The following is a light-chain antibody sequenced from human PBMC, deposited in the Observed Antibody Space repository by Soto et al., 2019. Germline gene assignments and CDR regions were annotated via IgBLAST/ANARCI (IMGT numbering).Light chain of an antibody. V-gene: IGLV1-40*01. Sequence: QSVLTQPPSVSGAPGQRVTTACTGNNSNIGTGFDVHWYRHFPGAAPKLLLSGTSHRPSGVPDRFSGSKSGTSASLAITGLQADDEADYYCQTSDSGLFGLIFGTGTKVTVL. CDR3: QTSDSGLFGLI. CDR2: GTS. J-gene: IGLJ1*01. CDR1: NSNIGTGFD.